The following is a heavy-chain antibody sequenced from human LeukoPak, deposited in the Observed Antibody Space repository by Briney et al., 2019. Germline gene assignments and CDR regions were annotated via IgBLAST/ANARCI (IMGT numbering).Heavy chain of an antibody. J-gene: IGHJ4*02. CDR3: ARDPVYYFDSSGYYVY. CDR1: GFTFSSYN. CDR2: ISSSGSTI. Sequence: PGGSLRLSCAASGFTFSSYNMNWVRQAPGKGLEWVSYISSSGSTIYYADSVRGRFTISRDNAKKSLYLQMNSLRAEDTAVYYCARDPVYYFDSSGYYVYWGQGTLVTVSS. D-gene: IGHD3-22*01. V-gene: IGHV3-48*01.